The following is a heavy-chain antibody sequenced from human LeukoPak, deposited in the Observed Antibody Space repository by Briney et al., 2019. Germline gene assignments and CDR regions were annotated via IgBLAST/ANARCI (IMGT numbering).Heavy chain of an antibody. D-gene: IGHD2-15*01. Sequence: GASVKVSCTSSGYTFTGYYMHWVRQAPGQGLEWMGWINPNSGGTNYAQKFQGRVTMTRDTSISTAYMELSRLRSDDTAVYYCARGYCSGGSCYPAVAFDIWGQGTMVTVSS. CDR3: ARGYCSGGSCYPAVAFDI. CDR1: GYTFTGYY. CDR2: INPNSGGT. J-gene: IGHJ3*02. V-gene: IGHV1-2*02.